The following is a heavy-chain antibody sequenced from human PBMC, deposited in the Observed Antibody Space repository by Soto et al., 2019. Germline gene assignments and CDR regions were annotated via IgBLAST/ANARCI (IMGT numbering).Heavy chain of an antibody. Sequence: GASVKVSCKASGYTFTGYYMHWVRQAPGRGLEWMGIINPSGGSTAYAQRFQGRVAMTRDTSTTTVYMELSSLRSEDTAVYYCARARSYNNYFDYWGQGTLVTVSS. D-gene: IGHD1-1*01. CDR1: GYTFTGYY. J-gene: IGHJ4*02. CDR2: INPSGGST. V-gene: IGHV1-46*01. CDR3: ARARSYNNYFDY.